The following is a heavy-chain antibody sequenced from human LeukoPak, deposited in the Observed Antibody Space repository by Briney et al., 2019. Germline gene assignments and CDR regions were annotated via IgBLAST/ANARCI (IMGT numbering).Heavy chain of an antibody. Sequence: SETLSLTCAVYGGSFSGYYWSWIRQPPGKGLEWIGEINHSGSTNYNPSLKSRVTISVDTSKNQFSLKLSSVTAADTAVYYCARGHGSGWSGWYFDLWGRGTLVTVSS. V-gene: IGHV4-34*01. D-gene: IGHD6-19*01. J-gene: IGHJ2*01. CDR1: GGSFSGYY. CDR2: INHSGST. CDR3: ARGHGSGWSGWYFDL.